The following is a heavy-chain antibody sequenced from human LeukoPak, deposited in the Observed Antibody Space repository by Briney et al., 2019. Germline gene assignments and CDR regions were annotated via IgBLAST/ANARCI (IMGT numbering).Heavy chain of an antibody. CDR2: IIPIFGTA. Sequence: SVKVSCXASGGTFSSYAISWVRQAPGQGLEWMGGIIPIFGTANYAQKFQGRVTITTNESTSTAYMELSSLRSEDTAVYYCARGPYYDSSGYYDYWGQGTLVTVSS. D-gene: IGHD3-22*01. J-gene: IGHJ4*02. CDR1: GGTFSSYA. V-gene: IGHV1-69*05. CDR3: ARGPYYDSSGYYDY.